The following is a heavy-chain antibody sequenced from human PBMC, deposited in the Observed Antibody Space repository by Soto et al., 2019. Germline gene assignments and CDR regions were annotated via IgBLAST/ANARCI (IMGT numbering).Heavy chain of an antibody. CDR2: IYYSGST. Sequence: SETLSLTCTVSGGSISSYYWSGIRQPPGKGLEWIGYIYYSGSTNYNPSLKSRVTISVDTSKNQFSLKLSSVTAAATAVYYCARLGSGYENTFFDYWGQGTLVTVSS. CDR3: ARLGSGYENTFFDY. J-gene: IGHJ4*02. V-gene: IGHV4-59*08. D-gene: IGHD5-12*01. CDR1: GGSISSYY.